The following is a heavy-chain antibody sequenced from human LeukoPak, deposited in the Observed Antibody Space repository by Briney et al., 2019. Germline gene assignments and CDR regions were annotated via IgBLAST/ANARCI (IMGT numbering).Heavy chain of an antibody. Sequence: PSETLSLTCAVYGGSFSSYYWGWIRQPPGKGLEWIGSIYYSGSTYYNPSLKSRVTISVDTSKNQFSLKLSSVTAADTAVYYCARLGAGYDILTGYYNVGRIDYWGQGTLVTVSS. CDR3: ARLGAGYDILTGYYNVGRIDY. D-gene: IGHD3-9*01. CDR2: IYYSGST. V-gene: IGHV4-39*01. CDR1: GGSFSSYY. J-gene: IGHJ4*02.